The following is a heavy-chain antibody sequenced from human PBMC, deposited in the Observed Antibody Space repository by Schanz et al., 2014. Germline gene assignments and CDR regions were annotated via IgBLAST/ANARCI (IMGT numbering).Heavy chain of an antibody. CDR2: IGGSGDST. V-gene: IGHV3-23*04. J-gene: IGHJ4*02. CDR1: GFTFSNHA. Sequence: EVQLVESGGGLVQPRGSLRLSCAASGFTFSNHALSWVRQAPGKGLEWVSGIGGSGDSTHYADSVKGRFTISRDNSKNTLYLQMKSLRVEDTAVYYCVKDDRGDVVVVAANYWGQGAQVIVSS. CDR3: VKDDRGDVVVVAANY. D-gene: IGHD2-15*01.